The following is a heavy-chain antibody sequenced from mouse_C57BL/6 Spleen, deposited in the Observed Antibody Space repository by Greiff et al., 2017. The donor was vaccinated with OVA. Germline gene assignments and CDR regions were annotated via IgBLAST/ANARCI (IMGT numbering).Heavy chain of an antibody. CDR3: ARGTTVVAQDYWYFDV. D-gene: IGHD1-1*01. CDR2: IYPGSGST. J-gene: IGHJ1*03. V-gene: IGHV1-55*01. CDR1: GYTFTSYW. Sequence: VQLQQPGAELVKPGASVKMSCKASGYTFTSYWITWVKQRPGQGLEWIGDIYPGSGSTNYNEKVKSKATLTVDTSSSTAYMQLSSLTSDDSAVYYCARGTTVVAQDYWYFDVWGTGTTVTVSS.